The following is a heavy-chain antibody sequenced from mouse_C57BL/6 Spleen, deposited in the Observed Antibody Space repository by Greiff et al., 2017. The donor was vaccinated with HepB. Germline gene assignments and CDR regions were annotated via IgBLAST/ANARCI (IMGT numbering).Heavy chain of an antibody. CDR1: GYTFTDYY. CDR2: INPNNGGT. CDR3: ARGNGYYAMDY. V-gene: IGHV1-26*01. J-gene: IGHJ4*01. Sequence: EVQLQQSGPELVKPGASVKISCKASGYTFTDYYMNWVKQSHGKSLEWIGDINPNNGGTSYNQKFKGKATLTVDKSSSTAYMELRSLTFEDSAVYYCARGNGYYAMDYWGQGTSVTVSS.